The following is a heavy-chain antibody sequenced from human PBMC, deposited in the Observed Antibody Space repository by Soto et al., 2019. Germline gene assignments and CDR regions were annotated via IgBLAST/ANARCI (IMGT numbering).Heavy chain of an antibody. V-gene: IGHV4-39*01. CDR1: DGSISTSSYY. CDR2: IFYTGRT. Sequence: SETLSLTCTVSDGSISTSSYYWGWIRQSPGKGLEWIGTIFYTGRTYYNPSLESRVTLSVDTSKNQFSLHLTSVTAADTAVYYCTRHHPHHYDSSGYFDYWGQGTLVTVSS. CDR3: TRHHPHHYDSSGYFDY. J-gene: IGHJ4*02. D-gene: IGHD3-22*01.